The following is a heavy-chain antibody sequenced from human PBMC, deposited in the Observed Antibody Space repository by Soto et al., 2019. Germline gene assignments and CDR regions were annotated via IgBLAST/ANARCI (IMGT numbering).Heavy chain of an antibody. V-gene: IGHV1-69*13. Sequence: ASVKVSCKASGGTFSRFAISWVRQAPGQGLGWMGGIIPMFGKANYAQKFQGRVTITADESTSTGYMELRSLTSEDTAVYYCARDGTLYDSNGYYYVYWGQGTLVTVSS. J-gene: IGHJ4*02. CDR2: IIPMFGKA. CDR3: ARDGTLYDSNGYYYVY. CDR1: GGTFSRFA. D-gene: IGHD3-22*01.